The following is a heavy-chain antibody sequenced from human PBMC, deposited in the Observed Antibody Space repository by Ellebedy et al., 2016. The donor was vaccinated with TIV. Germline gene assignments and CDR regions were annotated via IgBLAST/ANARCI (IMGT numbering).Heavy chain of an antibody. D-gene: IGHD5-24*01. CDR3: ARAWRDGYNFPLGDY. CDR2: ISAYNGNT. J-gene: IGHJ4*02. V-gene: IGHV1-18*01. CDR1: GYTFTSYG. Sequence: AASVKVSCKASGYTFTSYGISWVRQAPGQGLEWMGWISAYNGNTNYAQKLQGRVTMTTDTSTSPAYMELRSLRSDDTAVYYCARAWRDGYNFPLGDYWGQGTLVTVSS.